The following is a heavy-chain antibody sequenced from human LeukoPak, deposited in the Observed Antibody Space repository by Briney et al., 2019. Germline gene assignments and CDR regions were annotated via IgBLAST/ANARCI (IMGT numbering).Heavy chain of an antibody. D-gene: IGHD6-13*01. Sequence: GGSLRLSSAASGFTFSSYSMNWVRQAPGKGLEWVSSISSSSSYIYYADSVKGRFTISRDNAKNSLYLQMNSLRAEDTAVYYCARSVLSGYSSSWYFVWGQGTLVTVSS. V-gene: IGHV3-21*01. CDR3: ARSVLSGYSSSWYFV. CDR2: ISSSSSYI. J-gene: IGHJ4*02. CDR1: GFTFSSYS.